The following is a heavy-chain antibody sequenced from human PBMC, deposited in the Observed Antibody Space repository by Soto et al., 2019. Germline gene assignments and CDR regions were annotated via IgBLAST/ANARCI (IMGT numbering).Heavy chain of an antibody. CDR3: ARVGGAGTTNFDY. V-gene: IGHV4-30-2*01. Sequence: QLQLQESGSGLVKPSQTLSLTCAVSGGSISSGGYSWSWIRQPPGKGLEWIGYIYHSGSNYYNPSLKRRVTISVDRSKNQFSLKLSSVTAADTAVYYCARVGGAGTTNFDYWGQGPLVTVSS. J-gene: IGHJ4*02. CDR2: IYHSGSN. D-gene: IGHD1-1*01. CDR1: GGSISSGGYS.